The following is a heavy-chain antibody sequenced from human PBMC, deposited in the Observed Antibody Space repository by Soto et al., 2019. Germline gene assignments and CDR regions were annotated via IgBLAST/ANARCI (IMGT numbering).Heavy chain of an antibody. CDR1: GGTFSSYA. D-gene: IGHD6-19*01. V-gene: IGHV1-69*06. CDR3: ARERRSGWPPGYFQH. Sequence: SVKVSCKASGGTFSSYAISWVRQAPGQGLEWMGGIIPIFGTANYAQKFQGRVTITADKSASKAYMELSSLRSEDTAVYYCARERRSGWPPGYFQHCGQGNLVTVYS. J-gene: IGHJ1*01. CDR2: IIPIFGTA.